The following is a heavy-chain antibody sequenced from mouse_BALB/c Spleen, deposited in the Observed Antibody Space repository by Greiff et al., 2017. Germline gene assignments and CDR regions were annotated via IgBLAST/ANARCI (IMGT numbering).Heavy chain of an antibody. CDR3: ARSPGSSYVPWFAY. Sequence: VQLQQSGAELMKPGASVKISCKATGYTFSSYWIEWVKQRPGHGLEWIGEILPGSGSTNYNEKFKGKATFTADTSSNTAYMQLSSLTSEDSAVYYCARSPGSSYVPWFAYWGQGTLVTVSA. CDR2: ILPGSGST. CDR1: GYTFSSYW. V-gene: IGHV1-9*01. D-gene: IGHD1-1*01. J-gene: IGHJ3*01.